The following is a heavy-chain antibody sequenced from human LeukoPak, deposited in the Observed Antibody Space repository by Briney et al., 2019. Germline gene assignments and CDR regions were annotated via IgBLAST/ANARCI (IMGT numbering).Heavy chain of an antibody. CDR1: GFTFSSYG. Sequence: LPGGSLRLSCAASGFTFSSYGMHWVRQAPGKGLEWVAVISYDGSNKYYADSVKGRFTISRDNSKNTLYLQMNSLRAEDTAVYYCAKVKGDSSGYYYAVYYYGMDVWGQGTTVTVSS. CDR2: ISYDGSNK. D-gene: IGHD3-22*01. V-gene: IGHV3-30*18. CDR3: AKVKGDSSGYYYAVYYYGMDV. J-gene: IGHJ6*02.